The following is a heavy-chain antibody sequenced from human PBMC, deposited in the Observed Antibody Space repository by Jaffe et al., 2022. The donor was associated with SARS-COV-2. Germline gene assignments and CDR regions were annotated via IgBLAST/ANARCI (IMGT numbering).Heavy chain of an antibody. J-gene: IGHJ4*02. Sequence: EVQLVESGGGLVQPGGSLRLSCAASGFTFSDYWVDWVRQAPGNGLVWVSRIKTDGSVIKYADSVKGRFSISRDNAKNTVYLEMKSLRDEDTAVYYCGSLSGRGGFWGQGTLVTVSS. D-gene: IGHD5-12*01. V-gene: IGHV3-74*03. CDR1: GFTFSDYW. CDR3: GSLSGRGGF. CDR2: IKTDGSVI.